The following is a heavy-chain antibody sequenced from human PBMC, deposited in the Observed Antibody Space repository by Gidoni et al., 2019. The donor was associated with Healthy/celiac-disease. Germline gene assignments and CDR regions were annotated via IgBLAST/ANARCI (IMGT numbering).Heavy chain of an antibody. J-gene: IGHJ3*02. CDR1: GYTFTSYG. D-gene: IGHD2-15*01. V-gene: IGHV1-18*04. CDR2: ISAYNGNT. CDR3: ASRGRCSGGSCRANDAFDI. Sequence: QVQLVQSGAEVQKPGASVKVSCHASGYTFTSYGISWGRQAPGQGLEWMGWISAYNGNTNYAQKLQGRVTMTTDTSTSTAYMELRSLRSDDTAVYYCASRGRCSGGSCRANDAFDIWGQGTMVTVSS.